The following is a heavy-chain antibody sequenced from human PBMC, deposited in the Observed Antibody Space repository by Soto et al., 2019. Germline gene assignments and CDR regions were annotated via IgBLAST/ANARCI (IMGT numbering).Heavy chain of an antibody. CDR1: GFTFSSYA. Sequence: EVQLVESGGGLVQPGGSLRLSCGASGFTFSSYAMHWVRQAPGKGLEYVSAISSNGGSTYYANSVKGRFTISRDNSKNTLYLQMGSLRAEDMAVYYCATGEGVDSSPRWGQGTLVTVSS. J-gene: IGHJ4*02. V-gene: IGHV3-64*01. CDR3: ATGEGVDSSPR. CDR2: ISSNGGST. D-gene: IGHD6-13*01.